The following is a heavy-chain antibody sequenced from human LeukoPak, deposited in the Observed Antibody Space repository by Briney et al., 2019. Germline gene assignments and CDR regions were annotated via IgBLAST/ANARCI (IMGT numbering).Heavy chain of an antibody. D-gene: IGHD2-15*01. CDR3: VRDYCSGVTCYDGY. Sequence: GGSLRLSCAASGFTFSRYWMSWVRQAPGKGLEWLANIKQDGSEKYYVDSVKGRFTISRDNVKNSVYLQMNSLRGDDTAVYYCVRDYCSGVTCYDGYWGQGILVTVSS. J-gene: IGHJ1*01. CDR1: GFTFSRYW. V-gene: IGHV3-7*04. CDR2: IKQDGSEK.